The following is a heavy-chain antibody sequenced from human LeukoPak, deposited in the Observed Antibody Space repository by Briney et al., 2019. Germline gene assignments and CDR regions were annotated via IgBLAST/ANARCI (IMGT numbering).Heavy chain of an antibody. J-gene: IGHJ6*04. CDR2: IIPIFGTA. V-gene: IGHV1-69*13. Sequence: SVKVSCKASGGTFSSYAISWVRQAPGQGLEWMGGIIPIFGTANYAQKFQGRVTITADESTSTAYMELSSLRSEDTAVYYCASEYYYGSGSYYKESSYYGMDVWGKGTTVTVSS. D-gene: IGHD3-10*01. CDR1: GGTFSSYA. CDR3: ASEYYYGSGSYYKESSYYGMDV.